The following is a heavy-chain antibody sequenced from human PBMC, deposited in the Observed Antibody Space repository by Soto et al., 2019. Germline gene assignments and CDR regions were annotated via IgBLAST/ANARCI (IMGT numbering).Heavy chain of an antibody. J-gene: IGHJ6*02. CDR1: GFTFSSYA. D-gene: IGHD3-10*01. V-gene: IGHV3-30-3*01. Sequence: GSLRLSCAASGFTFSSYAMHWVRQAPGKGLEWVAVISYDGSNKYYADSVKGRFTISRDNSKNTLYLQMNSLRAEDTAVYYCARVGITMVRGGSQGGMAVWGQGTTVTVSS. CDR3: ARVGITMVRGGSQGGMAV. CDR2: ISYDGSNK.